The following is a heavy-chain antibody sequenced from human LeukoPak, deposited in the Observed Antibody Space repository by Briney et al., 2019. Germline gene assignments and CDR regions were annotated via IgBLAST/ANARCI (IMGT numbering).Heavy chain of an antibody. V-gene: IGHV4-59*01. CDR1: GGSISSYY. J-gene: IGHJ1*01. D-gene: IGHD6-6*01. Sequence: SGSLSLACTVAGGSISSYYWSWIRQPPGKGLEWIGYIYYSRSTNYNPSLKSRVTISVDTSKNQFSLKLSSVTAADTAVYYCARGGIAALNHWGQGTLVTVSS. CDR3: ARGGIAALNH. CDR2: IYYSRST.